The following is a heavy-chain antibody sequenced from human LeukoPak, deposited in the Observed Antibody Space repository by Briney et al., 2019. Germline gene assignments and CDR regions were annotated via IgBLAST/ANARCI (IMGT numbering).Heavy chain of an antibody. CDR1: GFIFSNYE. D-gene: IGHD4-17*01. CDR3: ARDHGERPAY. CDR2: ISSSGSTI. Sequence: PGGSLRFSCAASGFIFSNYEMNWVRQAPGKGLEWVSYISSSGSTIYYADSVKGRFTISRDNAKNSVYLQMNSLRAEDTAVYYCARDHGERPAYWGQGTLVTVSS. J-gene: IGHJ4*02. V-gene: IGHV3-48*03.